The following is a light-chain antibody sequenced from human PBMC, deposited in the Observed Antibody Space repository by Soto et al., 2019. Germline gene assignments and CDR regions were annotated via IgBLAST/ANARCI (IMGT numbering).Light chain of an antibody. CDR3: SSYTSSSTPYVV. Sequence: QSVLTQPASVSGSPGQSITISYTGTSSDVGGYNYVSWYQQHPGKAPKLMIYEVSNRPSGVSNRFSGSKSGNTASLTISGLQAEDEADYYCSSYTSSSTPYVVFGGGTKLTVL. J-gene: IGLJ2*01. V-gene: IGLV2-14*01. CDR2: EVS. CDR1: SSDVGGYNY.